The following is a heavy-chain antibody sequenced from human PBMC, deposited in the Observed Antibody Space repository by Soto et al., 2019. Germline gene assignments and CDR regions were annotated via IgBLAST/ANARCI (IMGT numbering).Heavy chain of an antibody. CDR2: IIPIFGTA. D-gene: IGHD3-10*01. V-gene: IGHV1-69*06. Sequence: GASVKVSCKASGGTFSSYAISWVRQAPGQGLEWMGGIIPIFGTANYAQKFQGRVTITADKSTSTAYMELSSLRSEDTAVYYCSLWFGELFNLEMCYFDYWGQGTLVTVYS. J-gene: IGHJ4*02. CDR1: GGTFSSYA. CDR3: SLWFGELFNLEMCYFDY.